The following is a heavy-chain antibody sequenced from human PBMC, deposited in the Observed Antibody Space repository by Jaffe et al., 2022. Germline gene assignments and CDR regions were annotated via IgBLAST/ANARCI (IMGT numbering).Heavy chain of an antibody. CDR1: GFTFSSYW. J-gene: IGHJ4*02. CDR3: ARDVNGRGYDYLLFDY. V-gene: IGHV3-7*01. Sequence: EVQLVESGGGLVQPGGSLRLSCAASGFTFSSYWMSWVRQAPGKGLEWVANIKQDGSEKYYVDSVKGRFTISRDNAKNSLYLQMNSLRAEDTAVYYCARDVNGRGYDYLLFDYWGQGTLVTVSS. CDR2: IKQDGSEK. D-gene: IGHD5-12*01.